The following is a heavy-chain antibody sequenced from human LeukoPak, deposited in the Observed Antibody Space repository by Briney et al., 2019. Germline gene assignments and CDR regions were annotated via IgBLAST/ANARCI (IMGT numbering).Heavy chain of an antibody. V-gene: IGHV3-53*01. J-gene: IGHJ4*02. Sequence: GGSLRLSCAASGFTVSSNYMSWVRQAPGKGLEWVSVIFRDGGTYYADSVKGRFTISRDNSKNTLYLQMNSLRAEDTAVYYCARDSSGPGYWGQGTLVTVSS. CDR2: IFRDGGT. CDR3: ARDSSGPGY. D-gene: IGHD1-26*01. CDR1: GFTVSSNY.